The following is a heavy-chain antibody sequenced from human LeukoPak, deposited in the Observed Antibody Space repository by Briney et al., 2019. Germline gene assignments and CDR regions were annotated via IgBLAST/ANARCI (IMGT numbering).Heavy chain of an antibody. CDR3: ARDRYYYDSSGYYQLDY. V-gene: IGHV4-4*07. CDR2: FYTSGST. Sequence: PSETLSLTCTVSGVSISSYYWSWIRQPAGKGLGWIGRFYTSGSTNYNPSLKSRVTMSVDTSKNQFSLKLSSVTAADTAVYYCARDRYYYDSSGYYQLDYWGQGTLVTVSS. D-gene: IGHD3-22*01. J-gene: IGHJ4*02. CDR1: GVSISSYY.